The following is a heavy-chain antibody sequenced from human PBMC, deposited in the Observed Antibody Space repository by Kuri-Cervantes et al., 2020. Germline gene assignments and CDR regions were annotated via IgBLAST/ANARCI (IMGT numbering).Heavy chain of an antibody. D-gene: IGHD3-16*01. V-gene: IGHV3-48*01. CDR3: ARVLGGIDY. Sequence: GESLKISCAASGFTFSSYSMNWVRQAPGKGLEWVSYISSSSSTIYYADSVKGRFTISRDNSKNTLYLQMNSLRAEDTAVYYCARVLGGIDYWGQGTLVTVSS. J-gene: IGHJ4*02. CDR2: ISSSSSTI. CDR1: GFTFSSYS.